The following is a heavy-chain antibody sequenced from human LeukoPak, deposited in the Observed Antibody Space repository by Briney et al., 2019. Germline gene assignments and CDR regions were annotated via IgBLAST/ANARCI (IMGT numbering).Heavy chain of an antibody. CDR3: AKARWEPNFDY. J-gene: IGHJ4*02. Sequence: GESLKISCAASGFTFDDYAMHWVRQGPGKSLEWVSLINGNGDIAYYGDSVRGRFTVSRDNAKNSLYLQMNSLTTEDTALYYCAKARWEPNFDYWGQGTLVTVSS. CDR1: GFTFDDYA. V-gene: IGHV3-43*02. CDR2: INGNGDIA. D-gene: IGHD1-26*01.